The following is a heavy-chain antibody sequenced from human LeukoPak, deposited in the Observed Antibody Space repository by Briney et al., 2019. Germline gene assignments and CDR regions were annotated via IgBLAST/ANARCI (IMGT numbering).Heavy chain of an antibody. CDR2: ISGSGGST. Sequence: GGSLSLSCAASGFTFSSYAMSWVRQAPGKGLEWVSAISGSGGSTYYADSVKGRFTISRDNSKNTLYLQMNSLRTEDTAVYYCANLPGELSLNWFDPWGQGTLVTVSS. D-gene: IGHD3-16*02. J-gene: IGHJ5*02. CDR3: ANLPGELSLNWFDP. CDR1: GFTFSSYA. V-gene: IGHV3-23*01.